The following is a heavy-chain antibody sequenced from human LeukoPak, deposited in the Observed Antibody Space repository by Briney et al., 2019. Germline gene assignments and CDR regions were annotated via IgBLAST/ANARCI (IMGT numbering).Heavy chain of an antibody. CDR1: GFTFSSYE. D-gene: IGHD3-9*01. J-gene: IGHJ4*02. CDR3: ARGFDDEAY. Sequence: GSLRLSCAASGFTFSSYEMNWVRQAPGKGLEWVSYISSSGSTIYYADSVKGRFTISRDNAKNSLHLQMNSLRAEDTAVYYCARGFDDEAYWGQGTLVTVSS. CDR2: ISSSGSTI. V-gene: IGHV3-48*03.